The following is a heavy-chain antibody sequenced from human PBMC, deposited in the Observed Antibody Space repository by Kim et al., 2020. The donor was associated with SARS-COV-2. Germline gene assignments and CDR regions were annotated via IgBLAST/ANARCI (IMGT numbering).Heavy chain of an antibody. V-gene: IGHV3-23*01. J-gene: IGHJ4*02. CDR1: GFTFSGYA. CDR2: ISGSGGST. Sequence: GGSLRLSCAASGFTFSGYAMSWVRQAPGKGLEWVSAISGSGGSTYYADSVKGRFTISRDNSKNTLYLQMNSLRAEDTAVYYCAKEVVDEWWLFGIGYFDYWGQGTLVTVSS. CDR3: AKEVVDEWWLFGIGYFDY. D-gene: IGHD3-22*01.